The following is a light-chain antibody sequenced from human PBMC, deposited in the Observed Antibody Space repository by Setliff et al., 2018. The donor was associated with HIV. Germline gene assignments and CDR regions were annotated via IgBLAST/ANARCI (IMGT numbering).Light chain of an antibody. CDR3: CSYAGSSTYV. J-gene: IGLJ1*01. CDR2: EGS. CDR1: SSDVGSYNL. V-gene: IGLV2-23*01. Sequence: QSVLTQPASVSGSPGQSITISCTGTSSDVGSYNLVPWYQQHPGKAPKLMIYEGSKRPSGVSNRFSGSKSGNTASLTISGLQAEDEADYYCCSYAGSSTYVFGTGTKVTV.